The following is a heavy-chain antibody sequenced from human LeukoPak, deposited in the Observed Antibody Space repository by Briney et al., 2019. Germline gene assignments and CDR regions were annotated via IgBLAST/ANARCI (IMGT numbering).Heavy chain of an antibody. CDR2: ISSSGSTI. Sequence: PGGSLRLSCAVSGFTFSSYEMNWVRQAPGKGLEWVSYISSSGSTIYYADSVKGRFTISRDNAKTSLYLQMNSLRAEDTALYYCARASLYDNSAYYLDYWGQGTLVTVSS. CDR3: ARASLYDNSAYYLDY. V-gene: IGHV3-48*03. CDR1: GFTFSSYE. D-gene: IGHD3-22*01. J-gene: IGHJ4*02.